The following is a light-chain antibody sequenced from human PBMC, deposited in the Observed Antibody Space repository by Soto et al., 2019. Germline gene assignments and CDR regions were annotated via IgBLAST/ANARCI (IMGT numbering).Light chain of an antibody. CDR2: AAS. CDR1: QGISNS. J-gene: IGKJ4*01. CDR3: QTSNSGRVT. V-gene: IGKV1-27*01. Sequence: DIQMTQSPSSLSASVGDRVTITCRASQGISNSLAWYQQNAGKSPKLLIYAASNLQSGVPSRFSGSGSGTDFSLTISSLQPEDVATYYCQTSNSGRVTFGGGTKVEIE.